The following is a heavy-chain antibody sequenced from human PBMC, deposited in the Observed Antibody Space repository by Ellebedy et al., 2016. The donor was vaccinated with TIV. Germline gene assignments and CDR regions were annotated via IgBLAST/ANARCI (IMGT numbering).Heavy chain of an antibody. V-gene: IGHV3-23*01. CDR2: VGGGDDRT. CDR3: AKGRTASFFYLFDS. Sequence: GESLKISCEASGFTAFNFAMSWVRQAPGKGLEWVSAVGGGDDRTFYADAVKGRFTISRDNSKNTATLQMQSLRAEDTALYYCAKGRTASFFYLFDSWGQGTLVTVSS. J-gene: IGHJ5*01. D-gene: IGHD2-2*01. CDR1: GFTAFNFA.